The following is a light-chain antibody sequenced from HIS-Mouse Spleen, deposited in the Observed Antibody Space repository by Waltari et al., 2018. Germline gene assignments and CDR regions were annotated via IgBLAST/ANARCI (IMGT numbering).Light chain of an antibody. CDR1: ALPRKQ. J-gene: IGLJ2*01. Sequence: SYELTQPPSVSVSPGQTARITCSGDALPRKQAYCYQQKSGQAPVLVIYEDSKRPSGIPERFSGSSSGTMATLTISGAQVEDEADYYCNSRDSSGNHVVFGGGTKLTVL. V-gene: IGLV3-10*01. CDR3: NSRDSSGNHVV. CDR2: EDS.